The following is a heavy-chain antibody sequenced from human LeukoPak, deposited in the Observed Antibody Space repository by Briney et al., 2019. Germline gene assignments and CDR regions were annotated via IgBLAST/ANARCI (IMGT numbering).Heavy chain of an antibody. D-gene: IGHD5-24*01. J-gene: IGHJ4*02. Sequence: GGSLRLSCATSGFAFSSYWMLWVRQAPGKGLVWVSRISGDGSITTYADSVKGRFTISRDNTKNILYLQMNSLRDEDTATYYCARSQLDYWGQGILVTVSS. V-gene: IGHV3-74*01. CDR3: ARSQLDY. CDR2: ISGDGSIT. CDR1: GFAFSSYW.